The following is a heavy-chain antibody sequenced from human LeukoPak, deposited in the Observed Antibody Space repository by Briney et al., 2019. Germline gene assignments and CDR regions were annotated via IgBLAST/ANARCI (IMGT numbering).Heavy chain of an antibody. CDR1: GFTVSSNY. CDR3: AKGTTILGGYFDY. D-gene: IGHD3-16*01. CDR2: IRYDGSNK. Sequence: GGSLRLSCAASGFTVSSNYMSWVRQAPGKGLEWVAFIRYDGSNKYYADSVKGRYTISRDNSKNTLYLQMNSLRAEDTAVYYCAKGTTILGGYFDYWGQGTLVTVSS. J-gene: IGHJ4*02. V-gene: IGHV3-30*02.